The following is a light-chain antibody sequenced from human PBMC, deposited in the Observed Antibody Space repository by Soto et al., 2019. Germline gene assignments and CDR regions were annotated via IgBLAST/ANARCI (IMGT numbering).Light chain of an antibody. CDR1: QSVSSN. CDR3: QQYNNWPSLT. J-gene: IGKJ4*01. V-gene: IGKV3-15*01. Sequence: EIVMTQSPATLSVSPGERATLSCRASQSVSSNLAWYQQKPGQAPRLLIYGASTRATGIPARFSGSGSGTEFTLTISSLQSEDFAAYCCQQYNNWPSLTFGGGTKVEIK. CDR2: GAS.